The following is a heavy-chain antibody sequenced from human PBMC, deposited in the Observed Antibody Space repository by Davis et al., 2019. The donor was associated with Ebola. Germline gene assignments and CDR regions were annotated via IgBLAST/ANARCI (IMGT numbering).Heavy chain of an antibody. CDR3: ATSYYDYVWGSYGAFDY. CDR1: GGSFSGYY. J-gene: IGHJ4*02. D-gene: IGHD3-16*01. V-gene: IGHV4-34*01. Sequence: PSETLSLTCAVYGGSFSGYYWSWIRQPPGKGLEWIGEINHSGSTNYNPSLKSRVTISVDTSKNQFSLKLSSVTAADTAVYYCATSYYDYVWGSYGAFDYWGQGTLVTVSS. CDR2: INHSGST.